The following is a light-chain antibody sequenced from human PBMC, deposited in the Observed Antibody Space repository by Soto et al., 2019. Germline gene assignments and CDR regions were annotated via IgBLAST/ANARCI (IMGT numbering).Light chain of an antibody. CDR3: CSYAGSSTVV. V-gene: IGLV2-23*01. CDR2: EGS. J-gene: IGLJ2*01. Sequence: QSALTQPASVSGSLGQSITISCTGTSSDVGSYNLVSWYQQHPGKAPKLMIYEGSKRPSGVSNRFSGSKSGNTASLTISGLQAEDEADYYCCSYAGSSTVVFGGGTQLTVL. CDR1: SSDVGSYNL.